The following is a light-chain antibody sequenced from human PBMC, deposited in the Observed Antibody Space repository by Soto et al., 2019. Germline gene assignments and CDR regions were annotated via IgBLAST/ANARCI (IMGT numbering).Light chain of an antibody. CDR3: SPYTSSSTYV. Sequence: QSALTQPASVPGSPGQSITISCTGTSTDIGRYNYVSWYQQHPGKAPKLMIYDVSNRPSGVSNRFSGSKSGNTASLTISGLQAEDEAGYYCSPYTSSSTYVFGTGTKLTVL. CDR2: DVS. CDR1: STDIGRYNY. J-gene: IGLJ1*01. V-gene: IGLV2-14*03.